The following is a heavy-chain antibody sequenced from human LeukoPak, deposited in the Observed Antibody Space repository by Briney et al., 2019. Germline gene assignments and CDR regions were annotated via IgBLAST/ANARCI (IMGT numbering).Heavy chain of an antibody. V-gene: IGHV4-59*01. D-gene: IGHD4-17*01. CDR2: IYYSGST. Sequence: PSETLSLTCTVSGGSISSYYWSWIRQPPGKGLEWIGYIYYSGSTNYNPSLKSRVTISVDTSKNQFSLKLSSVTAADTAVYYCARGLYGDHVDYWGQGTLVTVSS. CDR1: GGSISSYY. J-gene: IGHJ4*02. CDR3: ARGLYGDHVDY.